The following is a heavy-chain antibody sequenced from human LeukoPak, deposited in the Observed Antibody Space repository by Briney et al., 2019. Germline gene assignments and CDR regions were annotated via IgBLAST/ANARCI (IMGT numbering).Heavy chain of an antibody. V-gene: IGHV4-38-2*01. CDR3: ARLMRYSGSYFDY. D-gene: IGHD1-26*01. CDR2: IYHSGST. CDR1: GYSLSSGYY. J-gene: IGHJ4*02. Sequence: SETLSLTCAVSGYSLSSGYYWGWIRQPPGKGLEWIGSIYHSGSTYYNPSLKSRVTISVDTSKNQFSLKLSSVTAADTAVYYCARLMRYSGSYFDYWGQGTLVTVSS.